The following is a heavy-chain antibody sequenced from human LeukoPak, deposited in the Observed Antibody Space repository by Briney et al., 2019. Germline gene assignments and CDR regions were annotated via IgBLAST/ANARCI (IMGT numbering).Heavy chain of an antibody. V-gene: IGHV3-23*01. D-gene: IGHD2-8*01. Sequence: PGGSLRLSCAASGFIFSGYAMSWVRQAPGKGLEWVSTISCSGGSTYYADSVKGRFTISRDNSKNTVYLQMNSLRAEDTAVYYCAKARSCINDACNGDFDYWGQGTLVTVSS. CDR3: AKARSCINDACNGDFDY. CDR1: GFIFSGYA. CDR2: ISCSGGST. J-gene: IGHJ4*02.